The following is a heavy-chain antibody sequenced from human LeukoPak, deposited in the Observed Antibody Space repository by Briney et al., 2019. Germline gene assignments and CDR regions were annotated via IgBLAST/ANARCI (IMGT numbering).Heavy chain of an antibody. CDR2: IYYSGST. Sequence: SETLSLTCTVSGGSISSSSYYWGWIRQPPGKGLEWIGSIYYSGSTYYNPSLKSRVTISVDTSKNQFSLKLSSVTAADTAVYYCADMIYDSSGYYPQYFQHWGQGTLVTVSS. CDR1: GGSISSSSYY. CDR3: ADMIYDSSGYYPQYFQH. V-gene: IGHV4-39*07. D-gene: IGHD3-22*01. J-gene: IGHJ1*01.